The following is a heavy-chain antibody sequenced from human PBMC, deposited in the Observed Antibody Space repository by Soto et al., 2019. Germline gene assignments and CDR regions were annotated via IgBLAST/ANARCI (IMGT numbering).Heavy chain of an antibody. CDR2: IIPIFGTA. Sequence: EASVKASCKASRGTSSRYAISWVGEAPGQGLEWMGGIIPIFGTANYEQKFQGRVTITADESPSTAYIELSRLRSEDTAVYYCATHPHSLAEFDIWGQGTMVTVS. V-gene: IGHV1-69*13. CDR1: RGTSSRYA. CDR3: ATHPHSLAEFDI. D-gene: IGHD3-3*02. J-gene: IGHJ3*02.